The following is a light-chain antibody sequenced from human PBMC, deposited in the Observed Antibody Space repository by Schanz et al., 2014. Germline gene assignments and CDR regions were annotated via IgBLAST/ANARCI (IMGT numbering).Light chain of an antibody. CDR3: EQYDVRYS. V-gene: IGKV3-15*01. J-gene: IGKJ2*03. CDR2: GAS. CDR1: QSVKTN. Sequence: DIVMTQSPATLSVSPGERATLYCRASQSVKTNVAWYQQKPGQAPSLFIFGASTRATGVPARFSGSGSGTEFTLTIDSLQSEDLAVYYCEQYDVRYSFGQGTKLEI.